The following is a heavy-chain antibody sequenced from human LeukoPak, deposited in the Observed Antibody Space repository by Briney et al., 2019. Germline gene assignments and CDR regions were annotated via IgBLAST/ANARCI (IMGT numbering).Heavy chain of an antibody. CDR2: IDLSDKT. J-gene: IGHJ4*02. CDR1: GFTFSSHA. Sequence: PGGSLRLSCSVSGFTFSSHAMTWVRQAPGRGLEWVSSIDLSDKTYYSDSVKGRFTISRDNSRNTLFLQRDSLRAEDSAIYYCANEVRPNDYWGQGTLVTVSS. CDR3: ANEVRPNDY. V-gene: IGHV3-23*01. D-gene: IGHD2-2*01.